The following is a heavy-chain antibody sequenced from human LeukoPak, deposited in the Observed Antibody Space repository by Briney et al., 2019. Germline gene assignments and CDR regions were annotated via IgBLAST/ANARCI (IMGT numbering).Heavy chain of an antibody. Sequence: ASVKVSCKSSGGIFTRYALSWVRQAPGQGLEWMGWINPNSGGTNYAQKFQGRVTMTRDTSISTAYMELSRLRSDDTAVYYCAREVRAYSSLGYFDYWGQGTLVTVSS. D-gene: IGHD6-13*01. CDR1: GGIFTRYA. J-gene: IGHJ4*02. CDR2: INPNSGGT. CDR3: AREVRAYSSLGYFDY. V-gene: IGHV1-2*02.